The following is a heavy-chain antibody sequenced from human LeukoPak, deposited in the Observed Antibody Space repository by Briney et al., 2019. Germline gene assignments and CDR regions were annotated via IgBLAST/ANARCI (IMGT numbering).Heavy chain of an antibody. CDR1: GFTFSSYW. CDR3: ARRPYMDV. CDR2: IKQDGSEK. V-gene: IGHV3-7*03. J-gene: IGHJ6*04. Sequence: PAGGSLRLSCAASGFTFSSYWTSWVRQAPGKGLEWVANIKQDGSEKYYVDSVKGRFTISRDNAKNSLYLQMNSLRAEDTAVYYCARRPYMDVWGKGTTVTVSS.